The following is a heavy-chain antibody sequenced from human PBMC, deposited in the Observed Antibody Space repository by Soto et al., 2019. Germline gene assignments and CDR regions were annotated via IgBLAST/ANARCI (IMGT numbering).Heavy chain of an antibody. CDR2: IYYSGST. V-gene: IGHV4-31*03. CDR1: GGSISSGGYY. D-gene: IGHD2-21*01. Sequence: QVQLQESGPGLVKPSQTLSLTCTVSGGSISSGGYYWSWIRQHPGKGLEWIGYIYYSGSTYYNPSLKRRVTISVDTSKNQFSLKLSSVTAADTAVYYCARVSWVISDAGWFDPWGQGTLVTVSS. J-gene: IGHJ5*02. CDR3: ARVSWVISDAGWFDP.